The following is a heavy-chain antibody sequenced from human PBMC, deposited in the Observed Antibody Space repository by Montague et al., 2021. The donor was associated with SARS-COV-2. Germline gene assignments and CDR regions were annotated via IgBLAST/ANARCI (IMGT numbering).Heavy chain of an antibody. CDR3: VRGIEAAGSYDY. CDR2: TYYRSMWKS. J-gene: IGHJ4*02. Sequence: CAISGDSVFSNSATWNWLGQSPSRGLEWLGRTYYRSMWKSDYARSVKSRIAINPDTSKNQFSLQLSSVTPEDTALYYCVRGIEAAGSYDYWGQGTLVTVSS. V-gene: IGHV6-1*01. D-gene: IGHD6-13*01. CDR1: GDSVFSNSAT.